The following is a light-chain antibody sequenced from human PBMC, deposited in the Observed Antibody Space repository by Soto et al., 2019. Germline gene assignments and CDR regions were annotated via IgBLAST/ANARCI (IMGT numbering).Light chain of an antibody. CDR3: SSFTGSSTVL. Sequence: QSALTQPPSASGSPGQSVTFSCTGTSSDVGGYNYVSWYQQHPGKGPKLMIYEVSKRPSGVPDRFSGSKSGNTASLIVSGLQAEDEGDYYCSSFTGSSTVLFGGGTKLTVL. CDR2: EVS. J-gene: IGLJ2*01. V-gene: IGLV2-8*01. CDR1: SSDVGGYNY.